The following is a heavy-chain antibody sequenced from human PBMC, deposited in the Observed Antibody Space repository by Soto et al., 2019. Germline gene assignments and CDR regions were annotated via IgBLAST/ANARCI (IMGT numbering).Heavy chain of an antibody. CDR1: GFTFSNYW. CDR2: INTDGSRT. Sequence: EVQLVESVGGLVQPGGSLRLSCAASGFTFSNYWMHWVRQAPGKGLVWVSRINTDGSRTDYAESVKGRFTISRDNAKNTLFLQMNSLRAEDTALYYCARDLSPANMDVWGQGTTVTVSS. CDR3: ARDLSPANMDV. V-gene: IGHV3-74*01. J-gene: IGHJ6*02.